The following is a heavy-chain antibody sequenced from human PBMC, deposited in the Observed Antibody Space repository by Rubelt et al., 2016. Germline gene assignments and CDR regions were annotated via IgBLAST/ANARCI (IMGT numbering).Heavy chain of an antibody. CDR2: INHIGST. Sequence: QVQLQQWGAGLLKPSETLSLTCAVYGGSFSGYYWSWIRQPPGKGLEWIGEINHIGSTNYNPSLKSRVTISVDTSKDQFSLKLSSVTAADTAVYYCARHTGIAVAGPIDYWGQGTLVTVSS. CDR1: GGSFSGYY. CDR3: ARHTGIAVAGPIDY. D-gene: IGHD6-19*01. J-gene: IGHJ4*02. V-gene: IGHV4-34*01.